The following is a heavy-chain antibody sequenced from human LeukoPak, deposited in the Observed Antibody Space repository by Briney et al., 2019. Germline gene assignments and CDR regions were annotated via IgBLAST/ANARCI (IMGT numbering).Heavy chain of an antibody. CDR1: GHTFTSYG. D-gene: IGHD2-15*01. V-gene: IGHV1-18*01. CDR2: ISAYNGNT. Sequence: ASVKVSCKASGHTFTSYGISWVRQAPGQGLEWMGWISAYNGNTNYAQKLQGRVTMTTDTSTSTAYMELRSLRSDDTAVYYCARGLGYCSGGSCHLSAFDIWGQGTMVTVSS. J-gene: IGHJ3*02. CDR3: ARGLGYCSGGSCHLSAFDI.